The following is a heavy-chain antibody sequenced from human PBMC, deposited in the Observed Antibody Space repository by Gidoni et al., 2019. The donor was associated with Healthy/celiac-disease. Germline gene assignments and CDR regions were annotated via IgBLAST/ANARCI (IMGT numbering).Heavy chain of an antibody. CDR2: IYYSGGT. CDR3: AREATLLWFGELSLRDWYFDL. CDR1: SGSISSISSH. V-gene: IGHV4-39*07. D-gene: IGHD3-10*01. J-gene: IGHJ2*01. Sequence: QLPLQASGPGLVKPSEHLSLTCTVSSGSISSISSHSGWIRQPPGKGLEWIGSIYYSGGTYYNPTLKSRVTISVDTSKNQFSLKLSSVTAADTAVYYCAREATLLWFGELSLRDWYFDLWGRGTLVTVSS.